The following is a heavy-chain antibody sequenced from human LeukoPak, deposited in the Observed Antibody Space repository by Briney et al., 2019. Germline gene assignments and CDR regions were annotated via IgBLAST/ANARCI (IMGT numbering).Heavy chain of an antibody. CDR3: AKELMGFDY. CDR1: GFTFSSYA. J-gene: IGHJ4*02. CDR2: VSGTGLTT. V-gene: IGHV3-23*01. Sequence: GGSLRLSCAASGFTFSSYAMSWVRQAPGKGLEWVSAVSGTGLTTYYADSVKGRFIVSRDNSKNTVYLQMNSLRGEDAAVYYCAKELMGFDYWGQGILVTVSS. D-gene: IGHD2-8*01.